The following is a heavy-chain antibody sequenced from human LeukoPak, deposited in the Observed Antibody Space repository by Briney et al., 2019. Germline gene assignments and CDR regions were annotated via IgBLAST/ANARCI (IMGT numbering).Heavy chain of an antibody. CDR3: VKSNSRYQPWTLDI. Sequence: SETLSLTCSVSGYSISSGWGWIRQPPGKGLEWIGSVYDSGDTYYSPSLKSRVSISVDTSKHQFSLKLNSVTAADTAVYYCVKSNSRYQPWTLDIWGRGTMVTVSS. V-gene: IGHV4-38-2*01. CDR2: VYDSGDT. J-gene: IGHJ3*02. D-gene: IGHD2-2*01. CDR1: GYSISSG.